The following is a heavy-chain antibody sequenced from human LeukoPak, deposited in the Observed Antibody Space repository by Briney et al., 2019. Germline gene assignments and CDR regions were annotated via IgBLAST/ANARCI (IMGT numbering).Heavy chain of an antibody. Sequence: SVKVSCKASGGTFSSYAISWVRQAPGQGLEWMGGIIPIFGTANYAQKFQGRVTITADESTSTAYMELSSLRSEDTAVYYCAREDCGSTSCYEGMDYYYYYGMDVWGKGTTVTVSS. CDR2: IIPIFGTA. J-gene: IGHJ6*04. V-gene: IGHV1-69*13. D-gene: IGHD2-2*01. CDR3: AREDCGSTSCYEGMDYYYYYGMDV. CDR1: GGTFSSYA.